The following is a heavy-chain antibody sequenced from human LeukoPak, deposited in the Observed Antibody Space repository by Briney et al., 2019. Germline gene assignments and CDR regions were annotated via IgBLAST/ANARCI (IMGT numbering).Heavy chain of an antibody. D-gene: IGHD4/OR15-4a*01. CDR3: ARGGATFDAFDI. J-gene: IGHJ3*02. CDR1: GFTFDDYG. Sequence: GGSLRLSCAASGFTFDDYGMSWVRQAPGKGLEWVSGINWNGGSTGYADSVKGRFTISRDNAKNSLYPQMNSLRAEDTALYHCARGGATFDAFDIWGQGTMVTVSS. V-gene: IGHV3-20*01. CDR2: INWNGGST.